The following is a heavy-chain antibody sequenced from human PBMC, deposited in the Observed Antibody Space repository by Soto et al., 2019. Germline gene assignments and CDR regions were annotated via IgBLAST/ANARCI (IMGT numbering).Heavy chain of an antibody. CDR1: GNTFTYVY. J-gene: IGHJ4*02. D-gene: IGHD3-22*01. V-gene: IGHV1-45*02. CDR2: ITPFNGNT. CDR3: ASGRYDASGYFDY. Sequence: QMQLVQSGAEVKKTGSSVKVSCKGSGNTFTYVYLHWVRQAPGQALESMGWITPFNGNTKYAQKFQDKVTCTGETSLNTAYMELSSLRSDDTAMFYCASGRYDASGYFDYWGQGTLVTVSS.